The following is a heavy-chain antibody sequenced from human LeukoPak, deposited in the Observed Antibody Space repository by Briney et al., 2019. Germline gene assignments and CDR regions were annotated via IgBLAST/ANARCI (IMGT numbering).Heavy chain of an antibody. CDR2: ISGSGGST. J-gene: IGHJ4*02. CDR3: AKDAAYYYGSGNFDY. V-gene: IGHV3-23*01. Sequence: PGGSLRLPCAASGFTFSSYAMSWVRQAPGKGLERVSAISGSGGSTYYADSVKGRFTISRDNSKNTLYLQMSSLRAEDTAVYYCAKDAAYYYGSGNFDYWGQGTLVTVSS. CDR1: GFTFSSYA. D-gene: IGHD3-10*01.